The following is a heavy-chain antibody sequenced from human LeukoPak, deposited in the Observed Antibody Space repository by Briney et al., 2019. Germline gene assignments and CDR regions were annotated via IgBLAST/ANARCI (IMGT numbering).Heavy chain of an antibody. D-gene: IGHD3-22*01. CDR1: GGSISSRIYS. Sequence: SETLSLTCTVSGGSISSRIYSWVWIRQPPGKGLEWIGSIYSSGNIYYNPSLKSRVTVSVDTSKNQFSLKLSSVTAADTAVYYCARTRNYYDSSGYTYFFDYWGQGTLVTVSS. V-gene: IGHV4-39*01. CDR2: IYSSGNI. CDR3: ARTRNYYDSSGYTYFFDY. J-gene: IGHJ4*02.